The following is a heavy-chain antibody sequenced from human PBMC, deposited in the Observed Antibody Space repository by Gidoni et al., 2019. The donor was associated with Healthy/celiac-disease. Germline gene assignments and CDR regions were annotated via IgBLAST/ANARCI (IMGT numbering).Heavy chain of an antibody. CDR3: ARNYYYDSSGPPANFDY. CDR1: GFTFSSYS. J-gene: IGHJ4*02. Sequence: EVQLVESGGGLVQPGGSLRLSCAASGFTFSSYSMNWVRQAPGKGLEWVSYISSSSSTIYYADSVKGRFTISRDNAKNSLYLQMNSLRAEDTAVYYCARNYYYDSSGPPANFDYWGQGTLVTVSS. V-gene: IGHV3-48*04. D-gene: IGHD3-22*01. CDR2: ISSSSSTI.